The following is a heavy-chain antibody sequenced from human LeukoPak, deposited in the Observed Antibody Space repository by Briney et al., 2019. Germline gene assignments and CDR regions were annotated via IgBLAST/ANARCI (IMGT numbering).Heavy chain of an antibody. V-gene: IGHV3-30*02. CDR3: AKFAYSSGSFDY. J-gene: IGHJ4*02. CDR1: GFTFSSYG. CDR2: IRYDGSNK. Sequence: GGSLRLSCAASGFTFSSYGMHWVRQAPGKGLEWVAFIRYDGSNKYYADSVKGRFTISRDNSKNTLYLQMNSLRAEDTAVYYCAKFAYSSGSFDYWGQGALVTVSS. D-gene: IGHD6-19*01.